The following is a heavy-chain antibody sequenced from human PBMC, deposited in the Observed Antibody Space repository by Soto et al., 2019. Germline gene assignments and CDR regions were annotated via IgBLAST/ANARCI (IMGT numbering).Heavy chain of an antibody. V-gene: IGHV4-30-4*01. D-gene: IGHD6-6*01. J-gene: IGHJ4*02. CDR2: IYYNGRT. CDR3: ARDRSNSPDYFDY. CDR1: GGSMSSDDYY. Sequence: SETLSLTCTVSGGSMSSDDYYWSWIRQPPGKGLEWIGYIYYNGRTDYNPSLKSRVIISIDTSKNQFSLNLNSVSAADTAVYYCARDRSNSPDYFDYWGQGTLVTVSS.